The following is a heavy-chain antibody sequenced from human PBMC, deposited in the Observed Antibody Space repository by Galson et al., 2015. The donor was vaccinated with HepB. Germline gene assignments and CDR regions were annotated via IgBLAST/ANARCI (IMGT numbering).Heavy chain of an antibody. CDR1: GFTFDDYA. D-gene: IGHD2-2*02. Sequence: SLRLSCAASGFTFDDYAMHWVRQAPGKGLEWVSGISWNSGSIGYADSVKGRFTISRDNAKNSLYLQMNSLRAEDTALYYCAKDAHGVVPAAIVFDYWGQGTLVTVSS. CDR3: AKDAHGVVPAAIVFDY. J-gene: IGHJ4*02. CDR2: ISWNSGSI. V-gene: IGHV3-9*01.